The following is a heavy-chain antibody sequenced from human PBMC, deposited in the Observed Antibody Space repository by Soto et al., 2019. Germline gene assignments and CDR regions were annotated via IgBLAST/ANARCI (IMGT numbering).Heavy chain of an antibody. D-gene: IGHD6-13*01. Sequence: QDQLVQSGAEVKKPGASVKVSCKASVFTSSGISWVRQAPGQRLEWMGWIRTHNGNTIYAQKFQGRVIMTMDTSTTTLYMELRCLRPDDSAVYLWAREGILRLFDAYYLWGQGTMVTVSS. CDR3: AREGILRLFDAYYL. V-gene: IGHV1-18*04. CDR2: IRTHNGNT. CDR1: VFTSSG. J-gene: IGHJ3*01.